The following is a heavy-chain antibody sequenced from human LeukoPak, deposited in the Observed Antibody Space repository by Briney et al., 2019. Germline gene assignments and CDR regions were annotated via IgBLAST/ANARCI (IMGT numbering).Heavy chain of an antibody. CDR3: ARLSADSSSNRGFDY. CDR1: GASISNY. D-gene: IGHD2-2*01. V-gene: IGHV4-4*07. J-gene: IGHJ4*02. CDR2: IYTSGST. Sequence: SETLSLTCTVSGASISNYWTWIRQPAGKGLEWIGRIYTSGSTNYNPSLKSRVAMSVDTSKNQFSLKLSSVTAADTAVYYCARLSADSSSNRGFDYWGQGTLVTVSS.